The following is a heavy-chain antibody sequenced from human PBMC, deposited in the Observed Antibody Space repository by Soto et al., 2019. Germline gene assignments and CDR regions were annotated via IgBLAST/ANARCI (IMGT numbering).Heavy chain of an antibody. Sequence: ASVKVSCKASGYTFTGYYMHWVRQAPGQGLEWMGWINPNSGGTNYAQKFQGRATMTRDTSISTAYMELSRLRSDDTAVYYCARDRGYGDYLNWFDPWGQGTLVTVSS. J-gene: IGHJ5*02. CDR3: ARDRGYGDYLNWFDP. V-gene: IGHV1-2*02. CDR1: GYTFTGYY. D-gene: IGHD4-17*01. CDR2: INPNSGGT.